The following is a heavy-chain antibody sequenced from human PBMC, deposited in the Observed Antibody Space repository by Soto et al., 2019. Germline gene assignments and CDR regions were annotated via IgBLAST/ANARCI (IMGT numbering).Heavy chain of an antibody. CDR2: IYYSGST. V-gene: IGHV4-31*03. CDR1: GGSISSGGYY. Sequence: SETLSLTCTVSGGSISSGGYYLSWIRQHPGKGLEWIGYIYYSGSTYYNPSLKSRVTISVDTSKNQFSLKLSSVTAADTAVYYCARDPSYDSSGYYLGNYYYYGMDVWGQGTTVTVSS. D-gene: IGHD3-22*01. CDR3: ARDPSYDSSGYYLGNYYYYGMDV. J-gene: IGHJ6*02.